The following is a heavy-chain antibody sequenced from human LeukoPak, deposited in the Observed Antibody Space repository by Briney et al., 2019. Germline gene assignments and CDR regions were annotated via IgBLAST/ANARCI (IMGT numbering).Heavy chain of an antibody. V-gene: IGHV1-2*06. CDR2: VNPNSGVT. CDR3: ARQWLPNGYFDY. Sequence: ASVKVSCKASGYTFTAYFMHWVRQAPGQGLEWMGRVNPNSGVTNSIQKFQGRVTMTRDTSNSTAYMELSGLRSDDTAVYYCARQWLPNGYFDYWGQGTLVTV. J-gene: IGHJ4*02. CDR1: GYTFTAYF. D-gene: IGHD6-19*01.